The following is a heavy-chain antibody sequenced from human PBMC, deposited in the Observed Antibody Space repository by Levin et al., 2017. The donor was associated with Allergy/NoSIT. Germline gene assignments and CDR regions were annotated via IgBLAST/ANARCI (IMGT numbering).Heavy chain of an antibody. V-gene: IGHV6-1*01. J-gene: IGHJ6*02. CDR1: GDSVSSNSAA. D-gene: IGHD3-10*01. Sequence: PSQTLSLTCAISGDSVSSNSAAWNWIRQSPSRGLEWLGRTYYRSKWYNDYAVSVKSRITINPDTSKNQFSLQLNSVTPEDTAVYYCARGVLLWFGDETRPLGGYYYYGMDVWGQGTTVTVSS. CDR2: TYYRSKWYN. CDR3: ARGVLLWFGDETRPLGGYYYYGMDV.